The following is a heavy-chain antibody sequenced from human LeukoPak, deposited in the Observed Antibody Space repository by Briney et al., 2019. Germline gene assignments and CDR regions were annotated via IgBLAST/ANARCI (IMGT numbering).Heavy chain of an antibody. CDR2: ISFDGSIT. CDR1: GFTFSHYG. J-gene: IGHJ3*01. D-gene: IGHD3-10*02. CDR3: AKDRNVGLDAIDV. Sequence: QPGGSLRLSCAAFGFTFSHYGMHWVRQAPGKGLEWVAVISFDGSITYYADSVKGRFTISRDNSKNTLFLQMNSLRPEDTAVYYCAKDRNVGLDAIDVWGQGTLVTVSS. V-gene: IGHV3-30*18.